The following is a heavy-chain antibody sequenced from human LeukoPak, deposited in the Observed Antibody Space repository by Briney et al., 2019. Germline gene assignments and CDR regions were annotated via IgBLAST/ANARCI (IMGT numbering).Heavy chain of an antibody. CDR1: GFTFSSYG. V-gene: IGHV3-74*01. D-gene: IGHD3-10*01. Sequence: PGRSLRLSCAASGFTFSSYGMHWVRQAPGKGLVWVSRINSDGSSTSYADSVKGRFTISRDNAKNTLYLQMNSLRAEDTAVYYCARVQSYYGSGSYGVVRYFDYWGQGTLVTVSS. J-gene: IGHJ4*02. CDR3: ARVQSYYGSGSYGVVRYFDY. CDR2: INSDGSST.